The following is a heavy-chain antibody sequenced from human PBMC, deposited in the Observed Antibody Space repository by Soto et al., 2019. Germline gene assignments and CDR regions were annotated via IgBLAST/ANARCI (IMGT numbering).Heavy chain of an antibody. CDR2: ISAYNGNT. J-gene: IGHJ6*03. D-gene: IGHD1-1*01. CDR3: ARVLEPYYYYYMDV. CDR1: GYTFTSYG. V-gene: IGHV1-18*01. Sequence: ALVKVSCKASGYTFTSYGISWVRQAPGQGLEWMGWISAYNGNTNYAQKLQGRVTMTTDTSTSTAYMELRSLRSDDTAVYYCARVLEPYYYYYMDVWGKGTTVTVSS.